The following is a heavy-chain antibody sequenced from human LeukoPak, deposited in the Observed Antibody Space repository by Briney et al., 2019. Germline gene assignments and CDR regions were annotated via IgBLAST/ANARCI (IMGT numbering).Heavy chain of an antibody. CDR1: GFTFSSYA. V-gene: IGHV3-23*01. J-gene: IGHJ6*02. Sequence: PGGSLRLSCAASGFTFSSYAMSWVRQAPGKGLEWVSAISGSGGSTYYADSVKGRFTISRDNSKNTLYLQMNSLRAEDTAVYYCAKDQYSSSWYFYYYYYGMDVWGQGTTVTVPS. CDR2: ISGSGGST. CDR3: AKDQYSSSWYFYYYYYGMDV. D-gene: IGHD6-13*01.